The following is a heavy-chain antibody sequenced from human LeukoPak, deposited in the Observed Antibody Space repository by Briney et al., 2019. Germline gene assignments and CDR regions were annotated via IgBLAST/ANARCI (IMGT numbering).Heavy chain of an antibody. D-gene: IGHD2-2*01. J-gene: IGHJ4*02. CDR2: INPRGGST. V-gene: IGHV1-46*03. Sequence: RASVKVSCKASGYTFSSYYMHCVRQAPGQGLEWMGIINPRGGSTSYAQKFQGRVTMTRDTSTSTVYMELSSLRSEDTAVYYCASDPGCSSTSCPGGFDYWGQGTLVTVSS. CDR3: ASDPGCSSTSCPGGFDY. CDR1: GYTFSSYY.